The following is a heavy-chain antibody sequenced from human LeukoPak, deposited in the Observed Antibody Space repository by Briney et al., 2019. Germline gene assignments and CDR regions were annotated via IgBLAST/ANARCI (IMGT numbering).Heavy chain of an antibody. Sequence: PSETLSLTCTVSGGSISSGGYYWSWIRQHPGKGPEWIGYIYYSGSTYYNPSLKSRVTTSGDTSKNQFSLKLSSVTAADTAVYYCARGRGDTAMAWFDPWGQGTLVTVSS. J-gene: IGHJ5*02. V-gene: IGHV4-31*03. CDR1: GGSISSGGYY. CDR3: ARGRGDTAMAWFDP. D-gene: IGHD5-18*01. CDR2: IYYSGST.